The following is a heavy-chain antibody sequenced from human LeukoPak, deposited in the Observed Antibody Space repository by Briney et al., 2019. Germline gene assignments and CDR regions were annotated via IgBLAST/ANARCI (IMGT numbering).Heavy chain of an antibody. CDR1: VGIFIWYA. V-gene: IGHV1-69*04. J-gene: IGHJ6*02. CDR2: IISILGIA. D-gene: IGHD3-10*01. Sequence: SVTVSFKSSVGIFIWYAISWVGQAPGQGREWMGRIISILGIANYAQKFQGRVTITADKSTITAYMELSSLRSEDTAVYYCARGTELEGPGSRSYYYYYYGMDVWGQGTTVTVSS. CDR3: ARGTELEGPGSRSYYYYYYGMDV.